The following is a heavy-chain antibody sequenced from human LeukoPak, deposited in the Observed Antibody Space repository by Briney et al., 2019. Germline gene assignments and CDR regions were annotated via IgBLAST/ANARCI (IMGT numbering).Heavy chain of an antibody. J-gene: IGHJ3*02. CDR3: ARVGYYDFWSGYWAFDI. CDR1: GYTFTSYG. CDR2: ISAYNGNT. D-gene: IGHD3-3*01. Sequence: ASVKDSCKASGYTFTSYGISGVRQAAGQGLEGMGWISAYNGNTNYAQKLQGRVTMTTGTSTSTAYMELRSLRSDDTAVYYCARVGYYDFWSGYWAFDIWGQGTMVTVSS. V-gene: IGHV1-18*01.